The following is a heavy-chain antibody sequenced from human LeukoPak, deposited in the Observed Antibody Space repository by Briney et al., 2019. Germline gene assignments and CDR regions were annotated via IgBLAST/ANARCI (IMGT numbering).Heavy chain of an antibody. CDR2: ISGSGGST. V-gene: IGHV3-23*01. J-gene: IGHJ3*02. Sequence: GGSLRLSCAASGFTFSSYAMSWVRQAPGKGLEWVSAISGSGGSTYYADSVKGRFTISRDNSKNTLYLQMNSLRAEDTAVYYCAKDSYYDILTGYYRGAFDIWGQGTVVTVSS. CDR1: GFTFSSYA. D-gene: IGHD3-9*01. CDR3: AKDSYYDILTGYYRGAFDI.